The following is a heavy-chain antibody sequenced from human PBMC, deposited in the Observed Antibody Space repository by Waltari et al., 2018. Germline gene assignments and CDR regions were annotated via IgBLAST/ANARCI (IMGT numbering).Heavy chain of an antibody. J-gene: IGHJ4*02. D-gene: IGHD3-10*01. CDR2: IYYSGST. Sequence: QLQLQESGPGLVKPSETLSPTCTVSGGSISSRSYSWGWIRQPPGKGLEWIGSIYYSGSTYYTPSLKSRVTISVDTSKNQFSLKLSSVTAADTAVYYCARYYGSGSTPFDYWGQGTLVTVSS. CDR1: GGSISSRSYS. CDR3: ARYYGSGSTPFDY. V-gene: IGHV4-39*01.